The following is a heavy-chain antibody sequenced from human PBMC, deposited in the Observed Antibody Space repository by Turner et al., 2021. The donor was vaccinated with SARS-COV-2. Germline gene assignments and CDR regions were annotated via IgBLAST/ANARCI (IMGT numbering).Heavy chain of an antibody. CDR3: ARVEYSSSYSYWYFDL. CDR2: IGTACDT. J-gene: IGHJ2*01. D-gene: IGHD6-6*01. V-gene: IGHV3-13*01. Sequence: VQLVVSGGGVVQPGRSLRHSCAASGFTFSSYDMHWFRQATGKGLGWVSAIGTACDTYYPGSVKGRFTISRENAKNSLYLQMNSLRAGDTAVYYCARVEYSSSYSYWYFDLWGRGTLVTVSS. CDR1: GFTFSSYD.